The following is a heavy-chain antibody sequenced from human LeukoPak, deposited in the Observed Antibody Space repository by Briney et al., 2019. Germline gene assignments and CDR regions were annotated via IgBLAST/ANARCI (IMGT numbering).Heavy chain of an antibody. V-gene: IGHV3-11*06. Sequence: PGGSLRLSCAASGXTFSDYYVSWIRQAPGKGLEWVSYISSSSSYTNYADSVKGRFTISRDNAKNSLYLQMNSLRAEDTAVYYCARDRGSSGYSSGWYEGGFDYWGQGTLVTVSS. J-gene: IGHJ4*02. CDR2: ISSSSSYT. CDR1: GXTFSDYY. D-gene: IGHD6-19*01. CDR3: ARDRGSSGYSSGWYEGGFDY.